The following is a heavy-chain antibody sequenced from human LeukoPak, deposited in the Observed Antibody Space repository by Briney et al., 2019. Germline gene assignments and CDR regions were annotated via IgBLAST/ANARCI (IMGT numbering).Heavy chain of an antibody. V-gene: IGHV1-18*01. D-gene: IGHD3-22*01. J-gene: IGHJ4*02. CDR3: ARDMRHYRNYDSSGYYYNFEY. CDR1: GYTFTSYG. Sequence: ASVKVSCKASGYTFTSYGISWVRQAPGQGLEWMGWISVNNGYTNYAQKFQGRVTMTTDTSTSTAYMGLRSLRSDDTAVYYCARDMRHYRNYDSSGYYYNFEYWGQGTLVTVSS. CDR2: ISVNNGYT.